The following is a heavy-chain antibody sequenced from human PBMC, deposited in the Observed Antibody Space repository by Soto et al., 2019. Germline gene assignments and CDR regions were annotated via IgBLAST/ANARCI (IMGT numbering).Heavy chain of an antibody. J-gene: IGHJ1*01. V-gene: IGHV3-23*01. Sequence: GGSLRLSCAASGFTFSSYAMSWVHQAPGKGLEWVSAISGSGGSTYYADSVKGRFTISRDNSKNTLYLQMNSLRAEDTAVYYCAKRYGSGSYYNREYFQHWGQGTLVTVSS. CDR2: ISGSGGST. D-gene: IGHD3-10*01. CDR3: AKRYGSGSYYNREYFQH. CDR1: GFTFSSYA.